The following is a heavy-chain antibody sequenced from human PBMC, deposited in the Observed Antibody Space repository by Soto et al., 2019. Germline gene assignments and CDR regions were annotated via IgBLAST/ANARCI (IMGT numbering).Heavy chain of an antibody. V-gene: IGHV4-61*01. CDR2: IYYSGSN. CDR3: ARDLYYYDSSGRRYYYYYGMDV. Sequence: QVQLQESGPGLVKPSETLSLTCTVSGGSVSSGSYYWSWIRQPPGKGLEWIGCIYYSGSNNYNPSLKSRVTISVDTSKNQYSLKLSSVTAADTAVYYCARDLYYYDSSGRRYYYYYGMDVWGQGTTVTVSS. CDR1: GGSVSSGSYY. D-gene: IGHD3-22*01. J-gene: IGHJ6*02.